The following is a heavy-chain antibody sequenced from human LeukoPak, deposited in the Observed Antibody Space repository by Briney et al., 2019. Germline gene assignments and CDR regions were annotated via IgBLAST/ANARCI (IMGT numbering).Heavy chain of an antibody. CDR2: IYWNNDN. J-gene: IGHJ4*02. CDR3: AHYGDYRFLYYFDY. D-gene: IGHD4-17*01. CDR1: GFSLNTPGVG. Sequence: GSGPTLVNPTQTLTLTCTFSGFSLNTPGVGVGWIRQPPGKALEWLALIYWNNDNRYSPSLRSRLTITKDTSKNQVVLTMTKMDPVDTATYYCAHYGDYRFLYYFDYWGQGTLITVSS. V-gene: IGHV2-5*01.